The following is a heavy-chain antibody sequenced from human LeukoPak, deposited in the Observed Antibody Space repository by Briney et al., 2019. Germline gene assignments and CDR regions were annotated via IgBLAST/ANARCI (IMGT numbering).Heavy chain of an antibody. J-gene: IGHJ4*02. D-gene: IGHD6-13*01. V-gene: IGHV1-2*02. CDR1: GYTFTSYG. CDR2: FNPDSGGT. Sequence: ASVNVSCKATGYTFTSYGISWVRQAPGQGLEWMGWFNPDSGGTHYAQKFQGRVTMTRDTSISTAYMELNRLRSDDTAVYYCARQQQLLDYWGQGTLVTVSS. CDR3: ARQQQLLDY.